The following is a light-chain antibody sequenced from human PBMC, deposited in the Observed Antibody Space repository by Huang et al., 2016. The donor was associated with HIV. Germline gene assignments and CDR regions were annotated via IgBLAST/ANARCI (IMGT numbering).Light chain of an antibody. Sequence: EIVLTQSPDFQSVTPKEKVTITCRASQDIGGALHWYQQKPDQSPKLLIKYAAQSIAGVPSRFSGSGSGTDVTLTINSLEAEDAATYYCHQSSTLHTFGGGTKVEIK. V-gene: IGKV6-21*02. CDR1: QDIGGA. J-gene: IGKJ4*01. CDR3: HQSSTLHT. CDR2: YAA.